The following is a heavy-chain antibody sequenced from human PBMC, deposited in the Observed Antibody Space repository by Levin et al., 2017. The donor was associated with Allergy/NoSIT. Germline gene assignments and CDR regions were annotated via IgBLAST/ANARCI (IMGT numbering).Heavy chain of an antibody. J-gene: IGHJ4*02. CDR2: IYHSGST. D-gene: IGHD1-1*01. Sequence: SETLSLTCAVSGGSISSSNWWSWVRQPPGKGLEWIGEIYHSGSTNYNPSLKSRVTISVDKSKNQFSLKLSSVTAADTAVYYCARDQGGNDAGFFDYWGQGTLVTVSS. CDR1: GGSISSSNW. CDR3: ARDQGGNDAGFFDY. V-gene: IGHV4-4*02.